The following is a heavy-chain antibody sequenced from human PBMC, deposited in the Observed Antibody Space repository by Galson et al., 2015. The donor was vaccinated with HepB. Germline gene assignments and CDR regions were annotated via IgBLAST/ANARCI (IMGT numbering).Heavy chain of an antibody. CDR3: AREVDWNSFDY. CDR1: GFTFSNYV. J-gene: IGHJ4*02. D-gene: IGHD1-7*01. V-gene: IGHV3-30-3*01. Sequence: SLRLSCAASGFTFSNYVMHWVRQAPGKGLEWVAFISYDGSNKNYADSAKGRFTISRDNSKSTLHLETSSLKTEDMAVYYCAREVDWNSFDYWGQGTLVTVSS. CDR2: ISYDGSNK.